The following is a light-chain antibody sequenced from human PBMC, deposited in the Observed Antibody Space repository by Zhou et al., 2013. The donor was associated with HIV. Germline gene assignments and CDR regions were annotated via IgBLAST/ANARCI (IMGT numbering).Light chain of an antibody. CDR2: AAS. Sequence: DIQMTQSPSSLSASVGDTVTITCRASQSINSHLNWYQQKPGKAPKLLIFAASILQSGVPPRFSGDGSETDFTLSISNLQYEDFATYYCQESYNACSFGQGTKLEIK. CDR1: QSINSH. J-gene: IGKJ2*04. CDR3: QESYNACS. V-gene: IGKV1-39*01.